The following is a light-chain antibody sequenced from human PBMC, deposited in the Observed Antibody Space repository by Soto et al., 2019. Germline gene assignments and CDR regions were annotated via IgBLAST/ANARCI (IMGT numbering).Light chain of an antibody. CDR2: GVS. Sequence: QSALTQPASVSGSPGQSIAISCTGTSSDVGAYDYVSWYQQHPDKAPKLMIYGVSNRPSGVSGRFSGSKSVNTATLTISGLQAEDEADYYCASYTTTSTRVFGTGTKVTVL. V-gene: IGLV2-14*03. J-gene: IGLJ1*01. CDR1: SSDVGAYDY. CDR3: ASYTTTSTRV.